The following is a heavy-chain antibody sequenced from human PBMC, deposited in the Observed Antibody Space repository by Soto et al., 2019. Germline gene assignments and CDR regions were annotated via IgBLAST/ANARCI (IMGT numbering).Heavy chain of an antibody. CDR3: ERPPAYISDWYYFDL. V-gene: IGHV1-2*02. Sequence: ASVKVSCKASGYTFIDYYMHWVRQAPGQGFEWMGRISPRSGGTNYAQKFQGRVTMTWDTSLNTAYMELSSLISEDTAVYYCERPPAYISDWYYFDLWGQGTLVTVSS. J-gene: IGHJ4*02. D-gene: IGHD3-9*01. CDR2: ISPRSGGT. CDR1: GYTFIDYY.